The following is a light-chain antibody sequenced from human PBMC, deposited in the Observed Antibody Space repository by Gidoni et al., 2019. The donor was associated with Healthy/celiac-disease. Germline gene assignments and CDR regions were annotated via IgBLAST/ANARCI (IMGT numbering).Light chain of an antibody. CDR1: QSISSY. J-gene: IGKJ4*01. Sequence: DIQMTQSPSSLSASVGDRVTITCRASQSISSYLNWYQQNPGKAPKLLIYAASSLQSGVPSRFSGSGSGTDFTLTISSLQPEDFATYYCQQSYSTPPSLTFGGGTKVEIK. V-gene: IGKV1-39*01. CDR2: AAS. CDR3: QQSYSTPPSLT.